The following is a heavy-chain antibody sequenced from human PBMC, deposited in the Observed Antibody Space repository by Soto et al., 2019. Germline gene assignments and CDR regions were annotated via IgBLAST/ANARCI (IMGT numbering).Heavy chain of an antibody. Sequence: GASVKVSCKVSGYTLTDSSMHWVRQAPGKGLEWMGGFDPEDGETIYAQKLQGRLTMTEDTSSDTAYMELSSLRSEDTAVYFCATSIAYYYDSSGYYYSHWGQGTLVTVSS. CDR1: GYTLTDSS. D-gene: IGHD3-22*01. CDR3: ATSIAYYYDSSGYYYSH. V-gene: IGHV1-24*01. J-gene: IGHJ4*02. CDR2: FDPEDGET.